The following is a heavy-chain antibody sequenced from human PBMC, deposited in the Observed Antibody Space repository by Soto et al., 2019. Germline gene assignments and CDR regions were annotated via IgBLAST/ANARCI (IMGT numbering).Heavy chain of an antibody. CDR1: GDSIGGVGY. V-gene: IGHV4-4*07. Sequence: LSLTCTVSGDSIGGVGYWSWIRQFPGRGLEWIGRIYTSGSTNYNPSLKSRVTMSVDTSKNQFSLKLSSVTAADTAVYYCARDLMMLAYYDSSGNSMDVWGQGTTVTVSS. CDR2: IYTSGST. CDR3: ARDLMMLAYYDSSGNSMDV. J-gene: IGHJ6*02. D-gene: IGHD3-22*01.